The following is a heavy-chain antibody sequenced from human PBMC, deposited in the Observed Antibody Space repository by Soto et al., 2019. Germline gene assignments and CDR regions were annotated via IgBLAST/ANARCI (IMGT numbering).Heavy chain of an antibody. J-gene: IGHJ6*02. V-gene: IGHV1-18*01. CDR1: GGTFSSYA. D-gene: IGHD5-12*01. Sequence: ASVKVSCKASGGTFSSYAFSWVRQAPGQGLEWMGWISTYNGDTNYAQTFQGRVTMTTDTSTSTVHMEVRSLRSDDTAVYYCAREGVAPYYYSGMDVWGQGTPVTVSS. CDR3: AREGVAPYYYSGMDV. CDR2: ISTYNGDT.